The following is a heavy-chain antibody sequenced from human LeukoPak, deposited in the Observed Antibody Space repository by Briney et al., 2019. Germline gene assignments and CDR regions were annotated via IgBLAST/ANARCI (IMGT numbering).Heavy chain of an antibody. V-gene: IGHV3-23*01. CDR1: GFTFADHA. D-gene: IGHD3-3*01. Sequence: GGSLRLSCAASGFTFADHATSWVRQAPGKGLEWVSAISASGDNTYYADSVKGRFTISRDNSKNTLYLQMNSLRAEDTAVYYCAKDGLEWLLTYYYMDVWGKGTTVTVSS. CDR2: ISASGDNT. J-gene: IGHJ6*03. CDR3: AKDGLEWLLTYYYMDV.